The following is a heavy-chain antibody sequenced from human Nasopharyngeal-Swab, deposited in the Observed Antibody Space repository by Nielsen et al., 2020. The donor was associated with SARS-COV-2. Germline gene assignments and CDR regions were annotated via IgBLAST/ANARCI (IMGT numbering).Heavy chain of an antibody. V-gene: IGHV3-21*01. J-gene: IGHJ6*03. CDR3: ARDGGYSGYDSNYYYYMDV. CDR2: ISSSSSYI. Sequence: ETLSLTCAASGFTFSSYSMNWVRQAPGKGLEWVSSISSSSSYIYYADSVKGRFTISRDNAKNSLYLQMNSLRAEDTAVYYCARDGGYSGYDSNYYYYMDVWGKGTTVTVSS. CDR1: GFTFSSYS. D-gene: IGHD5-12*01.